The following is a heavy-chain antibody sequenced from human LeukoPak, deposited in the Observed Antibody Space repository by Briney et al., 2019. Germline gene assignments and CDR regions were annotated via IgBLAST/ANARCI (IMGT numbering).Heavy chain of an antibody. J-gene: IGHJ3*02. CDR2: IYYSGST. CDR3: ARPPGEVTTNDAFDI. Sequence: PSETLSLTCTVSGGSISSSSYYWGWIRQPPGKGLEGIGSIYYSGSTYYNPSLKSRVTISVDTSKNQFSLKLSSVTAADTAVYYCARPPGEVTTNDAFDIWGQGTMVTVSS. CDR1: GGSISSSSYY. V-gene: IGHV4-39*01. D-gene: IGHD4-17*01.